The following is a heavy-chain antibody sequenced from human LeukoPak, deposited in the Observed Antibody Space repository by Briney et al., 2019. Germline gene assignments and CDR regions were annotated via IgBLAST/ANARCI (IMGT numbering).Heavy chain of an antibody. D-gene: IGHD5-24*01. CDR3: ARLRAHAYNYGFDY. Sequence: SETLSLTCTVSGGSISSYYWSWIRQPPGKGLEWIGRIYTRGSTNYNPSLKGRVTISVDTSKNQFSLKLSSVTAADTAVYFCARLRAHAYNYGFDYWGQGALVTVSS. CDR2: IYTRGST. J-gene: IGHJ4*02. CDR1: GGSISSYY. V-gene: IGHV4-4*07.